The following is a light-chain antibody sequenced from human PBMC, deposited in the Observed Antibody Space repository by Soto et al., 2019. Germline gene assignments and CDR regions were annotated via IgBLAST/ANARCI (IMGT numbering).Light chain of an antibody. V-gene: IGKV1-5*03. CDR3: QQYNSYPWT. J-gene: IGKJ1*01. Sequence: DIQMTQSASSLSASLGDRVTITCGASQTISSWLAWYQQKKGKAPKLLIYTASSLESGVPSRFSGSGSGTEFNLTITSLQTDDFATYYCQQYNSYPWTFGQGTKVDI. CDR2: TAS. CDR1: QTISSW.